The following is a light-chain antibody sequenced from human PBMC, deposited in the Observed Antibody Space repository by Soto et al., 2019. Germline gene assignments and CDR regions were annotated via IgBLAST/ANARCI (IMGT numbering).Light chain of an antibody. CDR1: TGDVTNGRW. Sequence: QAVVTQEPSLTVSPGGTITLTCGSSTGDVTNGRWPYWFQQRPGQVPRTLIHDTSNKHAWTPARFSGSLLGGKAALTLSGAQPEDEAAYYCLLFYDGVAVFGGGTQLTVL. CDR2: DTS. CDR3: LLFYDGVAV. V-gene: IGLV7-46*01. J-gene: IGLJ7*01.